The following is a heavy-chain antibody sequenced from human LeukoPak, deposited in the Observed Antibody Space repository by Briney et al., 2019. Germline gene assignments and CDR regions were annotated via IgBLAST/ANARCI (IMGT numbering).Heavy chain of an antibody. V-gene: IGHV1-2*06. Sequence: GASVKVSCKXSGYTFTGYYMHWVRQAPGQGLEWMGRINPNSGGTNYAQKFQGRVTMTRDTSISTAYMELSRLRSDDTAVYYCARVQCSGGSCYSGYWGQGTLVTVSS. CDR2: INPNSGGT. J-gene: IGHJ4*02. CDR3: ARVQCSGGSCYSGY. D-gene: IGHD2-15*01. CDR1: GYTFTGYY.